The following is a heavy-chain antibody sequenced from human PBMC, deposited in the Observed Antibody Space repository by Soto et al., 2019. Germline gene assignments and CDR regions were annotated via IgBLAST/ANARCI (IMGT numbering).Heavy chain of an antibody. V-gene: IGHV4-31*03. Sequence: QVQLQESGPGLVKPSQTLSLTCTVSGDSISSGVYYWSWIRQHPGKGLEWIGYIYYSGNTYYNPSLESRVTISVDTSKSPFALKLSSVTAADTAVYYCARMSPREEEYFHHWGQGTLVTVSS. CDR3: ARMSPREEEYFHH. CDR1: GDSISSGVYY. J-gene: IGHJ1*01. CDR2: IYYSGNT.